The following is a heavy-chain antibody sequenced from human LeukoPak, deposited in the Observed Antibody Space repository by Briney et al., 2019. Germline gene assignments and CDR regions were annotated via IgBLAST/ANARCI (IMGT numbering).Heavy chain of an antibody. CDR3: ARGPYYYDSSGYYFDY. D-gene: IGHD3-22*01. Sequence: ASVKVSCKASGYTFTSYDINWVRQATGQGLEWMGWMNPNSGNTGYAQKFQGRVTMTGNTSISTAYMELSSLRSEDTAMYYCARGPYYYDSSGYYFDYWGQGTLVTVSS. V-gene: IGHV1-8*01. J-gene: IGHJ4*02. CDR2: MNPNSGNT. CDR1: GYTFTSYD.